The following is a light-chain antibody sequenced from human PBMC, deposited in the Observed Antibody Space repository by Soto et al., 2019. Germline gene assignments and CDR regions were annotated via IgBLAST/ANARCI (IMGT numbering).Light chain of an antibody. Sequence: QSVLTQTPSVSGALGQKITMSCTGSSSNIGAGYDVHWYQQFPGAAPRLLIYADNNRPSGVPDRFSGSKSGTSASLAISGLRSDDESDYYCAAWDDSLSGPVFGGGTKLTVL. V-gene: IGLV1-40*01. J-gene: IGLJ3*02. CDR3: AAWDDSLSGPV. CDR1: SSNIGAGYD. CDR2: ADN.